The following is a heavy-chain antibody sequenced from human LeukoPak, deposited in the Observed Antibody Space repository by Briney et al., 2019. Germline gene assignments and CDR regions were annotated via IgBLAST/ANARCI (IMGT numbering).Heavy chain of an antibody. J-gene: IGHJ4*02. CDR1: GGTFSSYA. Sequence: VASVKVSCKASGGTFSSYAISWVRQAPGQGLEWMGRIIPILGIANYAQKFQGRVTITADKSTSTAYMELSSLRSEDTAVYYCARELSPSEPDDYWGQGTLVTVSS. CDR2: IIPILGIA. V-gene: IGHV1-69*04. D-gene: IGHD1-14*01. CDR3: ARELSPSEPDDY.